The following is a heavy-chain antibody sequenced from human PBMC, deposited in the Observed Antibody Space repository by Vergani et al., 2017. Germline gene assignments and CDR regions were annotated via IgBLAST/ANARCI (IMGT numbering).Heavy chain of an antibody. V-gene: IGHV3-33*01. CDR3: ARVTVSGWMRSGAFDI. CDR2: IWYDGSNK. D-gene: IGHD3-10*01. Sequence: QVQLVESGGGVVQPGRSLRLSCAASGFTFSSYGMHWVRHAPGKGLEWVAVIWYDGSNKYYADSVKGRFTISRDNSKNTLYLQMNSLRAEDTAVYYCARVTVSGWMRSGAFDIWGQGTMVTVSS. J-gene: IGHJ3*02. CDR1: GFTFSSYG.